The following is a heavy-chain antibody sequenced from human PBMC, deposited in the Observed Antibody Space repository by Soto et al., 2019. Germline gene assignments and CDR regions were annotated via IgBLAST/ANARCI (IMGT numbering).Heavy chain of an antibody. Sequence: VASVKVSCKASGYTFTSYAMHWVRQAPGQRLEWMGWINAGNGNTKYSQKFQGRVTITRDTSASTAYMELSSLRSEDTAVYYCASDSSAGGYRYYYYYGMDVWGQGTTVTVSS. J-gene: IGHJ6*02. D-gene: IGHD3-22*01. CDR2: INAGNGNT. V-gene: IGHV1-3*01. CDR1: GYTFTSYA. CDR3: ASDSSAGGYRYYYYYGMDV.